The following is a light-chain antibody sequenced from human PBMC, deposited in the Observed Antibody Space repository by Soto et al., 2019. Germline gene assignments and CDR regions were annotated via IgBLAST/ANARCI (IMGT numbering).Light chain of an antibody. CDR3: QQYNSYSPWT. J-gene: IGKJ1*01. Sequence: DIQMTQSPSTLSSSVGYRFTITCLASQSISSWFAWYQQKPGKAPKLLIYDASSLESGVPSRFSGSGSGTEFTLTISSLQPDDFATYYCQQYNSYSPWTFGQGTKVDIK. CDR2: DAS. CDR1: QSISSW. V-gene: IGKV1-5*01.